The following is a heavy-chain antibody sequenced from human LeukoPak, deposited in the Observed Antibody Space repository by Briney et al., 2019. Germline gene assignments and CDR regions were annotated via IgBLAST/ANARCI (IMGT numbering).Heavy chain of an antibody. Sequence: ASVKVSCKASGYTFTSYGISWVRQAPGQGLEWMGWINAYNGNTNYAQRLQGRVTMTTDTSTSTAYMELRSLRSDDTAVYYCARNHYSDSSGYYIFDYWGQGTVVTVSS. CDR1: GYTFTSYG. J-gene: IGHJ4*02. CDR2: INAYNGNT. V-gene: IGHV1-18*01. CDR3: ARNHYSDSSGYYIFDY. D-gene: IGHD3-22*01.